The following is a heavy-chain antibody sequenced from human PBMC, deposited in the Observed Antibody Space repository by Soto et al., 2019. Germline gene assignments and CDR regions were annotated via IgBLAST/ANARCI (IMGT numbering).Heavy chain of an antibody. V-gene: IGHV3-9*01. Sequence: GGSLRLSCAASGFTFDDYAMHWVRQAPGKGLEWVSGISWNSGSIGYADSVKGRFTISRDNAKNSLYLQMNSLRAEDTALYYCAKVFSADYPSDSAHYYGSGSYAFDIWGQGTMVTVSS. J-gene: IGHJ3*02. CDR2: ISWNSGSI. D-gene: IGHD3-10*01. CDR3: AKVFSADYPSDSAHYYGSGSYAFDI. CDR1: GFTFDDYA.